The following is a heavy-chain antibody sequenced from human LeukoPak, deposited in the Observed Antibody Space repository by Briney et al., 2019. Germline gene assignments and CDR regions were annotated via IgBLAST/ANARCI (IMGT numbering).Heavy chain of an antibody. J-gene: IGHJ4*02. CDR2: IHPGDSDT. V-gene: IGHV5-51*01. Sequence: GESLKISCKGSGYSFTSYWIGWVRQMPGKGLEWMGIIHPGDSDTRYSPSFQGQVTISVDKSVNTAYLQWSSLKASDTAMYFCAGLPHRYFRFWGQGTLVTVSS. D-gene: IGHD1-14*01. CDR3: AGLPHRYFRF. CDR1: GYSFTSYW.